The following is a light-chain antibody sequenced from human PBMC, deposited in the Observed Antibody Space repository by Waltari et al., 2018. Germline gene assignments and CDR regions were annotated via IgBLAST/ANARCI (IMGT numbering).Light chain of an antibody. V-gene: IGKV4-1*01. CDR3: QQHYSSPRT. J-gene: IGKJ1*01. Sequence: DIVMTQSPDSLALSLGERATINCKSGQRVLSSSNNKNNLSWYQQKPGQPPKLLIYWASTRQSGVPDRFSGSGSGTDFTLTISSLQAEDVAVYYCQQHYSSPRTFGQGTKVEVK. CDR1: QRVLSSSNNKNN. CDR2: WAS.